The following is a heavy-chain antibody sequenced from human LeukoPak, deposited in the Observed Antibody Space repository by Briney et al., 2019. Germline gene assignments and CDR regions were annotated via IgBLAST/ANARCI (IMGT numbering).Heavy chain of an antibody. D-gene: IGHD2-2*01. Sequence: GGSLRLSCAASGFTFSSYSMNWVRQAPGKGLEWVSYISSSSNTIYYADSVKGRFTISRDNSKNTLFLQMNSLRAEDTAVYYCAKDRSCTGSSCNVGSWGQGTMVTVSS. CDR2: ISSSSNTI. CDR3: AKDRSCTGSSCNVGS. J-gene: IGHJ3*01. CDR1: GFTFSSYS. V-gene: IGHV3-48*01.